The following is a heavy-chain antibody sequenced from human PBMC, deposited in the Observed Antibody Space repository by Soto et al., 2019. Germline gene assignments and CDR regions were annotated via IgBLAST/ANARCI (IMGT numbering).Heavy chain of an antibody. V-gene: IGHV3-7*01. CDR1: GFTFSSYW. D-gene: IGHD6-13*01. CDR2: IKQDGSEK. J-gene: IGHJ6*02. CDR3: AREQLAGYYYYGMDV. Sequence: EVQLVESGGGLVQPGGSLRLSCAASGFTFSSYWMSWVRQAPGKGLEWVANIKQDGSEKYYVDSVKGRFTISRDNAKNSLYLQMNSLRAEDTAVYYCAREQLAGYYYYGMDVWGQGTTVTVSS.